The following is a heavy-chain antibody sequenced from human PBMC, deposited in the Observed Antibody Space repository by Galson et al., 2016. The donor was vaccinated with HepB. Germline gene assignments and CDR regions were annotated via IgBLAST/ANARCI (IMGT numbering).Heavy chain of an antibody. CDR3: ARDKFYPNDVFEV. V-gene: IGHV3-23*01. CDR1: GFTFSSYA. D-gene: IGHD2/OR15-2a*01. Sequence: SLRLSCAASGFTFSSYAMSWVRQAPGKGLEWVSAVSAGDYTWHADSVRGRFPISRDTSKNTLYLQMTSLRAEDTALYYCARDKFYPNDVFEVWGQGTMATVSS. J-gene: IGHJ3*01. CDR2: VSAGDYT.